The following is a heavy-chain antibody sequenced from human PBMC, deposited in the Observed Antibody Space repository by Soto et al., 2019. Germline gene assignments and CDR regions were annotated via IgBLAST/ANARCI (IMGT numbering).Heavy chain of an antibody. J-gene: IGHJ6*02. V-gene: IGHV4-30-2*01. Sequence: PSETLSLTCAVSGGSISSGGYSWSWIRQPQGKGLEWIGYIYHSGSTYYNPSLKSRVTISLDRAKNQFSLKLSSVTAAHTAVYYRASIPMVGGVSNYYYYGMGVRDQETTFAVPS. CDR3: ASIPMVGGVSNYYYYGMGV. CDR2: IYHSGST. CDR1: GGSISSGGYS. D-gene: IGHD3-10*01.